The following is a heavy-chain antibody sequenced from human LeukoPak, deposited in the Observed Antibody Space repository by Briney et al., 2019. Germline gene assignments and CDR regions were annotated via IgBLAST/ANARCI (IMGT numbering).Heavy chain of an antibody. J-gene: IGHJ4*02. CDR2: IYGADTV. CDR3: ARGARGAYFDY. D-gene: IGHD4/OR15-4a*01. CDR1: GFTISSSY. V-gene: IGHV3-66*01. Sequence: GGSLRLSCAASGFTISSSYMSWVRQVPGKGLEWVSCIYGADTVYYADFVKDRFTISRDSNRNILYLQMNSLRADDTAVYYCARGARGAYFDYWGQGTLVTGSS.